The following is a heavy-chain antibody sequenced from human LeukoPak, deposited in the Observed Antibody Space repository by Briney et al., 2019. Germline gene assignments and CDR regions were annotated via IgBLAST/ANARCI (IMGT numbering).Heavy chain of an antibody. Sequence: GGSLRLSCAASGFTFSSYWMSWVRQAPGKGLEWVANIKQDGSEKYYVDSVKGRFTISRDNAKNSLYLQMNSLRAEDTAVYYCARVSHDFWSGYSYFDYWGQETLVTVSS. CDR1: GFTFSSYW. D-gene: IGHD3-3*01. CDR2: IKQDGSEK. V-gene: IGHV3-7*03. J-gene: IGHJ4*02. CDR3: ARVSHDFWSGYSYFDY.